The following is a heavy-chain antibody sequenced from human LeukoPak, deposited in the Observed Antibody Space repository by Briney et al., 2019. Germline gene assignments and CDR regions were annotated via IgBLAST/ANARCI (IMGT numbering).Heavy chain of an antibody. V-gene: IGHV3-23*01. J-gene: IGHJ4*02. D-gene: IGHD5-24*01. CDR3: AKSGYNRFDY. CDR1: GFTFSSYA. CDR2: ISGSGSSGGST. Sequence: GGSLRLSCVASGFTFSSYAMSWVRQAPGKGLEWVSAISGSGSSGGSTYYADSVKGRFTISRDNSKNTLYLQMNSLRAEDTAVYYCAKSGYNRFDYWSQGTLVTVSS.